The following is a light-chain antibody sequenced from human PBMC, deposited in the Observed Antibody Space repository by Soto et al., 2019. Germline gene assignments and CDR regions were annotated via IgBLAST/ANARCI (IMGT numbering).Light chain of an antibody. CDR1: QSINSW. Sequence: DIQMTQSPSTLSASVGDRVAITCRASQSINSWLAWYQQKPGKAPKLLIYDVSSLQSGVPSRFSGSASGTEFTPTISSLQPDDFATYYCQQYKTFWTFGQGTKVDIK. J-gene: IGKJ1*01. CDR2: DVS. V-gene: IGKV1-5*01. CDR3: QQYKTFWT.